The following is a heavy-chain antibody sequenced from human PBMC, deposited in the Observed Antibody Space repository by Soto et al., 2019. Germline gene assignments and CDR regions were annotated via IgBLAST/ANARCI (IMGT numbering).Heavy chain of an antibody. Sequence: QVQLVQSGAEVKKPGSSVKVSCKASGGTFSSYAISWVRQAPGQGLEWMGGIIPIFGTANYAQKFQGRVTITADKSTSTAYMELSSLRSEDTAVYYCAKWPYYYDSSGYYSPYYYDMDVWGQGTTVTVSS. CDR2: IIPIFGTA. D-gene: IGHD3-22*01. CDR3: AKWPYYYDSSGYYSPYYYDMDV. J-gene: IGHJ6*02. V-gene: IGHV1-69*06. CDR1: GGTFSSYA.